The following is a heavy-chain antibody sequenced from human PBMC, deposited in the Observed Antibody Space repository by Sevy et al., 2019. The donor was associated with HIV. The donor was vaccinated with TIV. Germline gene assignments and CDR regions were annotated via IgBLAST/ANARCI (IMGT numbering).Heavy chain of an antibody. CDR2: IVVGSGNT. J-gene: IGHJ3*02. CDR1: GFTFTSSA. Sequence: ASVKVYCKASGFTFTSSAVKWVRQARGQRLEWIGWIVVGSGNTNYAQKFQERVTITRDMSTSTAYMELSSLRSEDTAVYYCAARSRYYYDSSGYYDAFDIWGQGTMVTVSS. V-gene: IGHV1-58*01. CDR3: AARSRYYYDSSGYYDAFDI. D-gene: IGHD3-22*01.